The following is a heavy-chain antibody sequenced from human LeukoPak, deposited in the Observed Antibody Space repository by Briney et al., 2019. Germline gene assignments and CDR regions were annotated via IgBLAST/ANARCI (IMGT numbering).Heavy chain of an antibody. J-gene: IGHJ4*02. Sequence: GASVKVSCKASGYTFTSYYMHWVRQAPGQGLEWMGIINPSGGSTSYAQKFQGRVTMTRDMSTGTVYMELSSLRSEDTAVYYCARDRHYYDSSGPSPGFDYWGQGTLVTVSS. CDR1: GYTFTSYY. CDR2: INPSGGST. V-gene: IGHV1-46*01. D-gene: IGHD3-22*01. CDR3: ARDRHYYDSSGPSPGFDY.